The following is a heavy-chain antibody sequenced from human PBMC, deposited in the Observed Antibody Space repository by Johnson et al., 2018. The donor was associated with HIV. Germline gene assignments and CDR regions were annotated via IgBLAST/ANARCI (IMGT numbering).Heavy chain of an antibody. V-gene: IGHV3-15*01. CDR3: TTVYCSSTSCYSYAFEI. CDR2: IKSKTDGGTT. J-gene: IGHJ3*02. D-gene: IGHD2-2*01. Sequence: VQLVESGGGLVKPGGSLKISCAASGFTFSNVWMHWVRQAPGKGLEWVGRIKSKTDGGTTDYAAPVKGRFTISRDDSKNTLYLQMNSLKIEDTAVYYCTTVYCSSTSCYSYAFEIWGQGTMVTVSS. CDR1: GFTFSNVW.